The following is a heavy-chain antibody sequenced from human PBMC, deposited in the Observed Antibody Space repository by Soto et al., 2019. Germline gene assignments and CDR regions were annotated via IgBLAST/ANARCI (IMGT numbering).Heavy chain of an antibody. CDR1: GYTFTSYA. J-gene: IGHJ4*02. D-gene: IGHD3-16*01. Sequence: QVQLVQSGAEVKKPGASVKVSCKASGYTFTSYAMHWVRQAPGQRLEWMGWINAGNGNTKYSQKFQGRVTITRDTSASTAYMELSSLRAEDTAVYYCARGDFLTYDDYWGQGTLVTVSS. CDR2: INAGNGNT. CDR3: ARGDFLTYDDY. V-gene: IGHV1-3*01.